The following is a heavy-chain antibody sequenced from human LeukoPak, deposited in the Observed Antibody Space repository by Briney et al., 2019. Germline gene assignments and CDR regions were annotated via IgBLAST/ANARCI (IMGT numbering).Heavy chain of an antibody. CDR1: GGSISSYY. Sequence: PSETLSLTCTVSGGSISSYYWSWIRQPPGKGLEWIGYIYHSGSTYYNPSLKSRVTISVDRSKNQFSLKLSSVTAADTAVYYCARVMDYYDSSGFIPRVAFDIWGQGTMVTVSS. V-gene: IGHV4-59*12. CDR2: IYHSGST. D-gene: IGHD3-22*01. CDR3: ARVMDYYDSSGFIPRVAFDI. J-gene: IGHJ3*02.